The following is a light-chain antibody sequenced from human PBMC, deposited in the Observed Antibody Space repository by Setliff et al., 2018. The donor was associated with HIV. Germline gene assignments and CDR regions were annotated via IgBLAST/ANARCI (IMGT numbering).Light chain of an antibody. CDR3: SSYAITNTLP. CDR2: EVR. V-gene: IGLV2-14*03. J-gene: IGLJ1*01. CDR1: SSDVGGYNY. Sequence: QSALAQPASVSGSPGQSITISCTGTSSDVGGYNYVSWYQQHPGKAPKLLIYEVRNRPSGVSDRFSGSKSGNTASLTISGLQAEDEADYYCSSYAITNTLPFGTGTKVTV.